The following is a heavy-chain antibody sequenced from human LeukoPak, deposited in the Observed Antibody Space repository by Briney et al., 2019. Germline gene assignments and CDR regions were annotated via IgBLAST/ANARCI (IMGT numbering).Heavy chain of an antibody. V-gene: IGHV4-61*01. D-gene: IGHD3-10*01. CDR3: ARVMVRGVLYYFDY. J-gene: IGHJ4*02. CDR2: IYYSGST. Sequence: SETLSLTCTVSGGSISSSSYYWSWIRQPPGKGLEWIGYIYYSGSTNYNPSLKSRVTISVDTSKNQFSLKLSSVTAADTAVYYCARVMVRGVLYYFDYWGQGTLVTVSS. CDR1: GGSISSSSYY.